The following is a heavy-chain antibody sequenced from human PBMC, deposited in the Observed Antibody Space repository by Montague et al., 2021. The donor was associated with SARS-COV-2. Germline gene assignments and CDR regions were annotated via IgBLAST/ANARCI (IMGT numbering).Heavy chain of an antibody. CDR1: GGSISGCY. D-gene: IGHD2-8*01. CDR2: IYYSGST. Sequence: SETLSLTCTVSGGSISGCYWSWIRQPPGKGLEWIGYIYYSGSTKYNSFLASRVTVSVDRSKNQVSLKLSSVTAADAAVYYCARLLRSCTNGVCRTYYYYAMDVWGQGTTVTVSS. J-gene: IGHJ6*02. CDR3: ARLLRSCTNGVCRTYYYYAMDV. V-gene: IGHV4-59*01.